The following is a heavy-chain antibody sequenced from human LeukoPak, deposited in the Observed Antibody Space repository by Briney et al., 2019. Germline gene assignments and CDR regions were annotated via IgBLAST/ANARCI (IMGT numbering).Heavy chain of an antibody. D-gene: IGHD3-3*01. Sequence: PSETLSLTCAVSGGSISSSNWWSWVRQPPGKGLEWIGEIYHSGSTNYNPSLKSRVTISVDKSKNQFSLKLSSVTAADTAVYYCARVDFGTAREYYFDYWGQGTLVTVSS. CDR2: IYHSGST. CDR3: ARVDFGTAREYYFDY. V-gene: IGHV4-4*02. CDR1: GGSISSSNW. J-gene: IGHJ4*02.